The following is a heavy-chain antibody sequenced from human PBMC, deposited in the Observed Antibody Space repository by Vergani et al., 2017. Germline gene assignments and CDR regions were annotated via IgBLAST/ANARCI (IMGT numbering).Heavy chain of an antibody. CDR1: GDSISQSSYY. Sequence: QLQLQESGPGLVKPSETLSLTCTVSGDSISQSSYYWGWIRQPPGKGLEWIGSIYYSGSTSYNPSLKSRFTISVDTSKNQFSLKLRSVTAADTAVYYCARVVSYFDILTGYYKGPRYYFDYWGQGTLVTVSS. D-gene: IGHD3-9*01. CDR3: ARVVSYFDILTGYYKGPRYYFDY. V-gene: IGHV4-39*01. J-gene: IGHJ4*02. CDR2: IYYSGST.